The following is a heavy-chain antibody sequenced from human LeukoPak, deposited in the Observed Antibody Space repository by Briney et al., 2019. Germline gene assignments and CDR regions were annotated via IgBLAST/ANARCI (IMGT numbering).Heavy chain of an antibody. CDR3: ARGRGYSYGYQFDP. CDR2: IYYSGST. J-gene: IGHJ5*02. D-gene: IGHD5-18*01. Sequence: PSETLSLTCTVSGGSISSYYWSWIRQPPGKGLEWIGYIYYSGSTNYNPSLKCRVTISVDTSKNQFSLKLSSVTAADTAVYYCARGRGYSYGYQFDPWGQGTLVTVSS. CDR1: GGSISSYY. V-gene: IGHV4-59*01.